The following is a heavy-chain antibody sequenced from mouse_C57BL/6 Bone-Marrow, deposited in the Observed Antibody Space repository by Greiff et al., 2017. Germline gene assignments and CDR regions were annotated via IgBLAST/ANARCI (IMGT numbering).Heavy chain of an antibody. D-gene: IGHD2-3*01. V-gene: IGHV1-80*01. Sequence: QVQLQQSGAELVKPGASVKISCKASGYAFSSYWMNWVKQRPGKGLEWIGQIYPGDGDTNYNGKFKGKATLTADKSSSTAYMQLSSLTSEDSAVYFCARGGYDSNYFDYWGQGTTLTVSS. CDR1: GYAFSSYW. CDR3: ARGGYDSNYFDY. J-gene: IGHJ2*01. CDR2: IYPGDGDT.